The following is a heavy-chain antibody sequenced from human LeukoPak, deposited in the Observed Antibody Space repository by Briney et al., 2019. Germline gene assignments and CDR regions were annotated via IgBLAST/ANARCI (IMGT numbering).Heavy chain of an antibody. V-gene: IGHV4-39*01. J-gene: IGHJ4*02. Sequence: SETLSLTCTVSGGSISTNGYYWGWIRQPPGKGVEWIGSIYHSGSSYFNPSLKSRVTISVDTSKNQFSLKLSSVTAGDTAVYYCARLRGYSYGYFDYWGQGTLVSVSP. CDR1: GGSISTNGYY. D-gene: IGHD5-18*01. CDR3: ARLRGYSYGYFDY. CDR2: IYHSGSS.